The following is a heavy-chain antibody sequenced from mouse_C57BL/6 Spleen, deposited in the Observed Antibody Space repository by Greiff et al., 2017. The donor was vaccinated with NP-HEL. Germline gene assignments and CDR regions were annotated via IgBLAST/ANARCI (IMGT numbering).Heavy chain of an antibody. J-gene: IGHJ3*01. Sequence: EVQVVESGEGLVKPGGSLKLSCAASGFTFSSYAMSWVRQTPEKRLEWVAYISSGGDYIYYADTVKGRFTISRDNARNTLYLQMSSLKSEDTAMYYCTRDSGTTSFAYWGQGTLVTVSA. CDR3: TRDSGTTSFAY. D-gene: IGHD1-1*01. CDR2: ISSGGDYI. CDR1: GFTFSSYA. V-gene: IGHV5-9-1*02.